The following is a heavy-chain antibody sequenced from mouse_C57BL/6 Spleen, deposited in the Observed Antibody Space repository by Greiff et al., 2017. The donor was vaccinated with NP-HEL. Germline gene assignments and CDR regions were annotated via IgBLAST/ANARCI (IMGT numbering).Heavy chain of an antibody. CDR3: AREDYYGSSPHWYFDV. J-gene: IGHJ1*03. CDR2: ISYSGST. CDR1: GYSITSGYD. V-gene: IGHV3-1*01. Sequence: EVQLVESGPGMVKPSQSLSLTCTVTGYSITSGYDWHWIRHFPGNKLEWMGYISYSGSTNYNPSLKSRISITHDTSKNHFFLKLNSVTTEDTATYYCAREDYYGSSPHWYFDVWGTGTTVTVSS. D-gene: IGHD1-1*01.